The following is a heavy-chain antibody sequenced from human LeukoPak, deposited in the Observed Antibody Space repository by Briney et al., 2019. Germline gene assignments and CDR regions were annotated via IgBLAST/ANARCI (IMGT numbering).Heavy chain of an antibody. Sequence: GSLRLSCXASGFTFSSYAMSWVRQTAGKGLEWVPAISGSGGSTYYADSVKGRFTISRDNSKNTLYLQMNSLRAEDTAVYYCAKGSTIFGVAPNDYWGQGTLVTVSS. J-gene: IGHJ4*02. CDR3: AKGSTIFGVAPNDY. CDR2: ISGSGGST. D-gene: IGHD3-3*01. CDR1: GFTFSSYA. V-gene: IGHV3-23*01.